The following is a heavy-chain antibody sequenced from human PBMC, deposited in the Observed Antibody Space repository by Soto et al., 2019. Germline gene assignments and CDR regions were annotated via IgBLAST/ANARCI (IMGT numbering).Heavy chain of an antibody. Sequence: AESLKISCKGSGCSFTSYWIGWVRQMPGKGLEWMGIIYPGDSDSRYSPSFQGQVTISADKSISTAYLQWSSLKASDTAMYYCARVGYCSGGSCFHYYYMDVWGKGTTVTVSS. CDR1: GCSFTSYW. D-gene: IGHD2-15*01. J-gene: IGHJ6*03. CDR2: IYPGDSDS. CDR3: ARVGYCSGGSCFHYYYMDV. V-gene: IGHV5-51*01.